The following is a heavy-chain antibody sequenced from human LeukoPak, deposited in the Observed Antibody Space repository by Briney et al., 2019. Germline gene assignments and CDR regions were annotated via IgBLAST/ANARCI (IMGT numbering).Heavy chain of an antibody. V-gene: IGHV3-74*01. J-gene: IGHJ4*02. D-gene: IGHD3-10*01. CDR3: VRDPAFGELLSCFDY. CDR1: GFTFSNYW. CDR2: INTDGSGT. Sequence: GGSLRLSCAASGFTFSNYWMHWVRQVPGEGLVWVSRINTDGSGTYYADSVKGRFTISRDNSQNTLHLQMNSLISEDTAVYSCVRDPAFGELLSCFDYWGQGTLVTVSS.